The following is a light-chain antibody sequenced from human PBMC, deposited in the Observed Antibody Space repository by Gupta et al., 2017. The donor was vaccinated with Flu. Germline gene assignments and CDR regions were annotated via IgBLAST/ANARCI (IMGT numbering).Light chain of an antibody. Sequence: EIVLTQSPDTLSLSPGERATLSCRASQSITSGYLAWYQQKPGQAPRLLIYGASGRATDIPDRFSGSWSGTDFTLTISRRDPEDFAVYYCQHYGSSPRLTFGQGTRLEIK. CDR3: QHYGSSPRLT. CDR2: GAS. J-gene: IGKJ5*01. V-gene: IGKV3-20*01. CDR1: QSITSGY.